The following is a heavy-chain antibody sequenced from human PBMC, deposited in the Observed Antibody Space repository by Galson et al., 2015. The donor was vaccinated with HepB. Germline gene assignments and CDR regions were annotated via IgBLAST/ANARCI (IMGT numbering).Heavy chain of an antibody. J-gene: IGHJ6*03. CDR2: ISSSSSYI. CDR3: ARRPSITGWYFYYMDV. CDR1: GFTFSSHS. D-gene: IGHD3-10*01. V-gene: IGHV3-21*01. Sequence: LRLSCAASGFTFSSHSMYWVRQAPGKGLEWVSFISSSSSYIYYEDSVKGRFTISRDNAKRSLYLQMNSLRAEDTAVYYCARRPSITGWYFYYMDVWGKGTTVTVSS.